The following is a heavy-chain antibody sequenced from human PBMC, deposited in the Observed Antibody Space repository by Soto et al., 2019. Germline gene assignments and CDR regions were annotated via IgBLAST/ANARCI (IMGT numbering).Heavy chain of an antibody. D-gene: IGHD5-18*01. CDR1: GYTFTGYY. V-gene: IGHV1-2*04. CDR3: FRDRGYSYGWFDY. J-gene: IGHJ5*01. CDR2: INPNSGGT. Sequence: ASVKVSCKASGYTFTGYYMHWVRQAPGQGLEWMGWINPNSGGTNYAQKFQGWVTMTRDTSISTAYMELSRLRSDDTAVYYCFRDRGYSYGWFDYWGQGTLVTVSS.